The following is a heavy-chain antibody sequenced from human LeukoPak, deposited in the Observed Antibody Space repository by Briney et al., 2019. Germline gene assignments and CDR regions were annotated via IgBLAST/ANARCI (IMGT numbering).Heavy chain of an antibody. CDR1: AFTLSEYW. CDR3: ARDLGGPDC. V-gene: IGHV3-74*03. CDR2: ITNDGSRT. D-gene: IGHD3-16*01. Sequence: RGSLRLSCTHSAFTLSEYWMHRVRDPPRNGLVWVSRITNDGSRTEYADSVKGRFTISRADTKDTLYLQMGSLRPEDTAVYDCARDLGGPDCWGQGTLVTVS. J-gene: IGHJ4*02.